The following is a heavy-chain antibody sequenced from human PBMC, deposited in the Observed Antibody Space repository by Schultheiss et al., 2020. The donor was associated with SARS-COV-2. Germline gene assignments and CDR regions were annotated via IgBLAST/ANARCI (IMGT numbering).Heavy chain of an antibody. CDR3: ARLPGVLRFLRFDP. D-gene: IGHD3-3*01. CDR1: GGSFSGYY. CDR2: INHSGST. Sequence: SQTLSLTCAVYGGSFSGYYWSWIRQPPGKGLEWIGEINHSGSTYYNPSLKSRVTISVDTSKNQFSLKLSSVTAADTAVYYCARLPGVLRFLRFDPWGQGTLVTVSS. J-gene: IGHJ5*02. V-gene: IGHV4-34*01.